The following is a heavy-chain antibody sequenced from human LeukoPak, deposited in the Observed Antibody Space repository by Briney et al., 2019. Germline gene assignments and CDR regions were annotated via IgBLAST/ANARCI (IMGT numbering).Heavy chain of an antibody. CDR1: GYTFTSYY. CDR3: AAKRRDGYNQVWGGDAFDI. D-gene: IGHD5-24*01. J-gene: IGHJ3*02. Sequence: GASVKVSCKASGYTFTSYYMHWVRQAPGQGLEWMGIINPSGGSTSYAQKFQGRVTMTRDTSTSTVYMELSSLRSEDTAVYYCAAKRRDGYNQVWGGDAFDIWGQGTMVTVSS. CDR2: INPSGGST. V-gene: IGHV1-46*01.